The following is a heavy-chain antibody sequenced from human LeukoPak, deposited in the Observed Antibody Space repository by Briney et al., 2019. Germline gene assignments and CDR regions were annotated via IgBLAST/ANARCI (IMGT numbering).Heavy chain of an antibody. CDR2: IYYSGST. Sequence: SETLSLTCTVSGGSISSYYWSWIRQPPGKGLEWIGYIYYSGSTNYNPSLKSRVTISVDTSKNQSSLKLSSVTAADTAVYYCARHLPDYYDSSGYYNTPDAFDIWGQGTMVTVSS. J-gene: IGHJ3*02. V-gene: IGHV4-59*08. CDR1: GGSISSYY. CDR3: ARHLPDYYDSSGYYNTPDAFDI. D-gene: IGHD3-22*01.